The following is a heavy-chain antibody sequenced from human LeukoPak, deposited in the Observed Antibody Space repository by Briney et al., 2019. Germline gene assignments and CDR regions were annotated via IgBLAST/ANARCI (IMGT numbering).Heavy chain of an antibody. D-gene: IGHD6-13*01. CDR2: IIPILGIA. CDR1: GGTFSSYA. J-gene: IGHJ4*02. CDR3: ARDRDIAAAGVYYFDY. Sequence: GASVKVSCKASGGTFSSYAISWVRQAPGQGLEWMGRIIPILGIANYAQKFQGRVTITADKSTSTAYMELSSLRSEDTAVYYCARDRDIAAAGVYYFDYWGQGTLVTVSS. V-gene: IGHV1-69*04.